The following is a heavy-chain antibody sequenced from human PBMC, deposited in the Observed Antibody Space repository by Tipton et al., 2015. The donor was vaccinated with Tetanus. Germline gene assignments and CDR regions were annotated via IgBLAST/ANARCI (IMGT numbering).Heavy chain of an antibody. CDR3: ARRRYCSSSRCFDAFDL. J-gene: IGHJ3*01. Sequence: TLSLTCTVSGGSVRSGSYSWNWIRQPPGKGLEWLAYVSYSGRTNSNYSLKSRITISQDTSKNQISLKLSSVTAADTAVYYCARRRYCSSSRCFDAFDLWGQGTMVTVSS. V-gene: IGHV4-61*01. D-gene: IGHD2-2*01. CDR1: GGSVRSGSYS. CDR2: VSYSGRT.